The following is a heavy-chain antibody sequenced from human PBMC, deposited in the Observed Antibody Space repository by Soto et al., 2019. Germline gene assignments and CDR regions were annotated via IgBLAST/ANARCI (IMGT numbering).Heavy chain of an antibody. J-gene: IGHJ4*02. CDR1: GFTFSSYA. CDR3: AKSLYELLSLGDFNC. CDR2: ISGSRTTT. D-gene: IGHD3-16*01. Sequence: PGGSLRLSCAASGFTFSSYALNWVRQAPGKGLEWVAEISGSRTTTYYAPSVKGRFIISSDSSKNTLYLQMYSLRAEDTAIYYCAKSLYELLSLGDFNCWGQGALVTVSS. V-gene: IGHV3-23*01.